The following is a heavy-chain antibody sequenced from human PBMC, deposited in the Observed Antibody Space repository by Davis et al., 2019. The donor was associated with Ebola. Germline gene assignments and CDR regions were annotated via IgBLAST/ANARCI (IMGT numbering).Heavy chain of an antibody. Sequence: GESLKISCAASGFTFDDYGMSWVRQAPGKGLEWASGINWNGGSTGYADSVKGRFTISRDNAKNSLYLQMNSLRAEDTALYYCARRAGYYMDVWGKGTTVTVSS. CDR2: INWNGGST. CDR3: ARRAGYYMDV. V-gene: IGHV3-20*04. J-gene: IGHJ6*03. D-gene: IGHD6-13*01. CDR1: GFTFDDYG.